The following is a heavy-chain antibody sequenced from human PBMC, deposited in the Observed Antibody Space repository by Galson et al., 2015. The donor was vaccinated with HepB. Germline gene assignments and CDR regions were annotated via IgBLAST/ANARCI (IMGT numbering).Heavy chain of an antibody. CDR1: GFTFTSSA. CDR3: ARLLRSKGGVDY. V-gene: IGHV1-58*01. D-gene: IGHD3-3*01. Sequence: SVKVSCKASGFTFTSSAVQWVRQARGQRLEWVGWIVVGSGNTNYAQKFQERVTITRNTSISTAYMELSSLRSEDTAVYYCARLLRSKGGVDYWGQGTLVTVSS. CDR2: IVVGSGNT. J-gene: IGHJ4*02.